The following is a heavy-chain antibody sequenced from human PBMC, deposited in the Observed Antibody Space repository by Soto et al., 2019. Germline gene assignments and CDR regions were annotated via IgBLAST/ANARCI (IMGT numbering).Heavy chain of an antibody. J-gene: IGHJ6*02. CDR2: IIPIFGTA. Sequence: ASVKVSCKASGGTFSSYAISWVRQAPGQGLEWMGGIIPIFGTANYAQKFQGRVTITADESTSTAYMQLSSLRSEDTAVYYGAREGGDSSSQFYYGMDVWGQGTTVTVSS. V-gene: IGHV1-69*13. CDR1: GGTFSSYA. CDR3: AREGGDSSSQFYYGMDV. D-gene: IGHD6-13*01.